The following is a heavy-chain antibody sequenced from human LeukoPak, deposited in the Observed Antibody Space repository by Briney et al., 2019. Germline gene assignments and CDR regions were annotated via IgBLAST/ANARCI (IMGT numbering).Heavy chain of an antibody. J-gene: IGHJ4*02. CDR2: IYYSGST. D-gene: IGHD2-15*01. Sequence: SQTLSLTCTVSGGSISSGDYYWSWIRQPPGKSLEWIGYIYYSGSTYYNPSLKSRATISVDTSKNQFSLKLSSVTAADTAVYYCAREGEYCRGGSCYRNDYWGQGTLVTVSS. CDR3: AREGEYCRGGSCYRNDY. CDR1: GGSISSGDYY. V-gene: IGHV4-30-4*01.